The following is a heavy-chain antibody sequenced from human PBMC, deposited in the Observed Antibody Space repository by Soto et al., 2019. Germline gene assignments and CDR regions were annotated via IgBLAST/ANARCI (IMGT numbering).Heavy chain of an antibody. CDR2: IHYSGST. D-gene: IGHD3-10*01. CDR3: ARAGDWFDP. CDR1: GGSISSSTYY. Sequence: QVQLQESGPGLVKPSQTLSLTCTVSGGSISSSTYYWSWIRQHPGKGLEFIGYIHYSGSTYCSPSIKRRVTISVDTSKNQFSLKVTSVTAADTAVYYCARAGDWFDPWGQGTLVTVSS. V-gene: IGHV4-31*03. J-gene: IGHJ5*02.